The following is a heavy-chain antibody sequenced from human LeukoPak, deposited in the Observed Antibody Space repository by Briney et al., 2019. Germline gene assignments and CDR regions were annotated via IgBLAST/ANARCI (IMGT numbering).Heavy chain of an antibody. CDR3: GRGLRTLTIFGVVARYLDY. D-gene: IGHD3-3*01. Sequence: SETLSLTCAVSGYSISSGYYWGWIRQPPGKGLEWIGSIYHSGSTYYNPSLKSRVTISVDTSKNQFSLKLSSVTAADTAVYYCGRGLRTLTIFGVVARYLDYWGQGTLVTVSS. J-gene: IGHJ4*02. CDR1: GYSISSGYY. V-gene: IGHV4-38-2*01. CDR2: IYHSGST.